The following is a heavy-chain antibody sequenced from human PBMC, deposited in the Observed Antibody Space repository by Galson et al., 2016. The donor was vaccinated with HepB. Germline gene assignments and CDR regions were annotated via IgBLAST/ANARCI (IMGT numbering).Heavy chain of an antibody. CDR2: IIPIFGTA. J-gene: IGHJ5*02. Sequence: SVKVSCKASGGTFSSYAISWVRQAPGQGLEWMGGIIPIFGTANHAQKFQGRLTITADESTNTTYMDLSSLRSEDTAVYYCARSPLLVDHYYFNSWGQGTLVTVSS. CDR1: GGTFSSYA. CDR3: ARSPLLVDHYYFNS. V-gene: IGHV1-69*13. D-gene: IGHD3/OR15-3a*01.